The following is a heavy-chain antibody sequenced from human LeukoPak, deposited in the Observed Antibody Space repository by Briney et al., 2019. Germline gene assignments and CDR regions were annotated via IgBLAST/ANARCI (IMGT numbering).Heavy chain of an antibody. Sequence: GGSLRLSCAASGFTFSSYSMNWVRQAPGKGLEWVSGISGSGGSTYYADSVKGRFTISRDNSKNTLYLQMNSLRAEDTAVYYCANLPPGPFDYWGQGTLVTVSS. CDR3: ANLPPGPFDY. J-gene: IGHJ4*02. D-gene: IGHD1-1*01. CDR2: ISGSGGST. V-gene: IGHV3-23*01. CDR1: GFTFSSYS.